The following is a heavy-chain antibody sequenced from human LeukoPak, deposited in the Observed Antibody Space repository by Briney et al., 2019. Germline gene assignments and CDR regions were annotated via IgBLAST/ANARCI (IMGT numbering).Heavy chain of an antibody. CDR2: INHSGST. J-gene: IGHJ6*02. D-gene: IGHD3/OR15-3a*01. CDR1: GGSFSGYY. CDR3: ASAEGTGYPTPDV. Sequence: PSETLSLTCAVYGGSFSGYYWGWIRQPPGKGLEWIGEINHSGSTNYNPSLKSRVTISVDTSKNQFSLKLSSVTAADTAVYYCASAEGTGYPTPDVWGQGTTVTVSS. V-gene: IGHV4-34*01.